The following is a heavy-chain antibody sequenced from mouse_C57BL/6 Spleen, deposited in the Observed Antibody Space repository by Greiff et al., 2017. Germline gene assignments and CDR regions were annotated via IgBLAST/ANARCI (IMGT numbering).Heavy chain of an antibody. CDR2: ISYDGSN. Sequence: EVKLQESGPGLVKPSQSLSLTCSVTGYSITSGYYWNWIRQFPGNKLEWMGYISYDGSNNYNPSLKNRISITRDTSKNQFFLKLNSVTTEDTATYVCARDDYDGGFYWYFDVWGTGTTVTVSS. V-gene: IGHV3-6*01. J-gene: IGHJ1*03. D-gene: IGHD2-4*01. CDR1: GYSITSGYY. CDR3: ARDDYDGGFYWYFDV.